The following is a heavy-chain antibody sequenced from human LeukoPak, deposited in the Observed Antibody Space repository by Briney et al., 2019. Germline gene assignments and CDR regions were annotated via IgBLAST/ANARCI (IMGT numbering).Heavy chain of an antibody. CDR3: ARAVGTKMPTRYSYGKTYYYYYMDV. J-gene: IGHJ6*03. D-gene: IGHD5-18*01. CDR1: GGSFSGYY. V-gene: IGHV4-34*01. Sequence: SETLSLTCAVYGGSFSGYYWSWIRQPPGKGLEWIGEINHSGSTNYNPSLKSRVTISVDTSKNQFSLKLSSVTAADTAVYYCARAVGTKMPTRYSYGKTYYYYYMDVWGKGTTVTVSS. CDR2: INHSGST.